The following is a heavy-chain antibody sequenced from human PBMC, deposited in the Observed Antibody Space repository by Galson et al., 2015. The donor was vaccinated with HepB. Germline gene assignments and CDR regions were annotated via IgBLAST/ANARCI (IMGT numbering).Heavy chain of an antibody. J-gene: IGHJ6*02. CDR2: ISAKNGNT. Sequence: SVKVSCKASGSTFTSYGFSWVRQAPGQGLEWLGWISAKNGNTNYAQKVQGRVTMATDTSTTTAYMELRSLRSDDTAVYYCARERLQIFGVFNVPYGMDVWGQGTTVTVSS. V-gene: IGHV1-18*04. CDR3: ARERLQIFGVFNVPYGMDV. D-gene: IGHD3-3*01. CDR1: GSTFTSYG.